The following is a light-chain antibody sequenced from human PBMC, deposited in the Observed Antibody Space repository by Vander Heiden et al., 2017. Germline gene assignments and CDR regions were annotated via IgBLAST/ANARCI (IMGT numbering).Light chain of an antibody. Sequence: EIVLTQSPATLSLSPGERATLPCRASQSVSRYLVWYQQKPGQAPRLLIYDASNRATGIPARFSGSGSGTDFTLTISSLEAEDLAVYYCQQHIYWPLTFGGGTKVEIK. CDR3: QQHIYWPLT. J-gene: IGKJ4*01. V-gene: IGKV3-11*01. CDR1: QSVSRY. CDR2: DAS.